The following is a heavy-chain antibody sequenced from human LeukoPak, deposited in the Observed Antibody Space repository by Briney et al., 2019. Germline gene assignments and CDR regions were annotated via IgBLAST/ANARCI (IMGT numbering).Heavy chain of an antibody. V-gene: IGHV1-8*01. Sequence: ASVKVSCKASGYTFTSYDINWVRQATGQGLEWMRWMNPNSGNTGYAQKFQGRVTMTRNTSISTAYMELSSLRSEDTAVYYCARGKNNRLGYCSSASCSHYYGMDVWGQGTTVTVSS. J-gene: IGHJ6*02. D-gene: IGHD2-2*01. CDR1: GYTFTSYD. CDR3: ARGKNNRLGYCSSASCSHYYGMDV. CDR2: MNPNSGNT.